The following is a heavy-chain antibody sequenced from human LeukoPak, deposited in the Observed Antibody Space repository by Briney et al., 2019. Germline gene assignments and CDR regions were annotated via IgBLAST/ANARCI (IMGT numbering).Heavy chain of an antibody. J-gene: IGHJ4*02. Sequence: QPGGSLRLSCAASGFTFSSYAMHWVRQAPGKGLEWLAYIASDGNNKYYGDSVKGRFTISRDNSKNTLNLQMNSLRPEDTAVYYCVKRGASGTFYFDSWGQRTLVTVSS. CDR2: IASDGNNK. CDR3: VKRGASGTFYFDS. D-gene: IGHD1-26*01. CDR1: GFTFSSYA. V-gene: IGHV3-30*02.